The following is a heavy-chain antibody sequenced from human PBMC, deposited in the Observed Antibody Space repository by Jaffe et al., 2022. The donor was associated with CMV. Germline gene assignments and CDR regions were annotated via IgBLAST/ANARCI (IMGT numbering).Heavy chain of an antibody. Sequence: VQLVESGGGLVQPGGSLRLSCAASGFTFSSYSMNWVRQAPGKGLEWVSYISSSSITTYYADSVKGRFIISRDNAKNSLYLQMNSLRDEDTAVYYCARDHWTARKDFYYYGMDGWGQGTTVTVSS. CDR2: ISSSSITT. V-gene: IGHV3-48*02. J-gene: IGHJ6*02. D-gene: IGHD1-1*01. CDR3: ARDHWTARKDFYYYGMDG. CDR1: GFTFSSYS.